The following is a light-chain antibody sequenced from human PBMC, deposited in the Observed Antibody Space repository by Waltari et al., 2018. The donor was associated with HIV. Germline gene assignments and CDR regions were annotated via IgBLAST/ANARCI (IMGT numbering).Light chain of an antibody. Sequence: QSVLTQPPSATGTPGPRVTISCSGSSSNIGRNSLHWYQQLPGTTPKLLSYRNNQRPSGVPDRFSASKSGTSASLAIRGLRSEDEGDYYCAAWDDSLGGRGLFGGGTRLTVI. V-gene: IGLV1-47*01. CDR1: SSNIGRNS. CDR2: RNN. CDR3: AAWDDSLGGRGL. J-gene: IGLJ3*02.